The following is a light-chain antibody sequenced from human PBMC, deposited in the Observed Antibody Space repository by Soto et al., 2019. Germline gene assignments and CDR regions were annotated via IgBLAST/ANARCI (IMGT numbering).Light chain of an antibody. CDR2: KAS. Sequence: DIQMTQSPSTLSASVGDRVTITCRASQSISSWLAWYQQKPGKAPKLLIYKASSLESGGTSRFSDSGSGTEFTLTISSLQPDDFATYYCQQYNSYPWTFGQGTKVEIK. CDR3: QQYNSYPWT. J-gene: IGKJ1*01. V-gene: IGKV1-5*03. CDR1: QSISSW.